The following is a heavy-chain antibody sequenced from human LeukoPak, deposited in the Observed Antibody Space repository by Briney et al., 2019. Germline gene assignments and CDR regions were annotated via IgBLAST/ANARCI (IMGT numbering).Heavy chain of an antibody. CDR1: GFTFSSYA. CDR2: ISGSGGST. V-gene: IGHV3-23*01. J-gene: IGHJ4*02. D-gene: IGHD3-22*01. Sequence: GGSLRLSCAASGFTFSSYAMSWVRQAPGKGLEWVSAISGSGGSTYYADSVKGRFTISRDNSKNTLYLQMNSLRAEDTAVYYCAKGLFWSSDSSGYYYRFFDYWGQGTLVTVSS. CDR3: AKGLFWSSDSSGYYYRFFDY.